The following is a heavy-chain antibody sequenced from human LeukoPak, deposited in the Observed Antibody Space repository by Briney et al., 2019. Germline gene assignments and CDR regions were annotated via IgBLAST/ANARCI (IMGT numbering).Heavy chain of an antibody. V-gene: IGHV1-8*01. Sequence: VSVKVSCKASGYTFTSYDINWVRQATGQGLEWMGWMNPNSGNTGYAEKFQGRVTMTRNTSISTAYMELSSLRSEDTAVYYCARMYYDFWSGYWTAGYGMDVWGQGTTVTVSS. J-gene: IGHJ6*02. CDR2: MNPNSGNT. CDR1: GYTFTSYD. CDR3: ARMYYDFWSGYWTAGYGMDV. D-gene: IGHD3-3*01.